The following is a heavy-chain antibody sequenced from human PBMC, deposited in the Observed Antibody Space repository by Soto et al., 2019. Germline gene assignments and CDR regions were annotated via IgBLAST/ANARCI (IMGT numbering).Heavy chain of an antibody. V-gene: IGHV4-34*01. Sequence: QVQLQQWGAGLFKPSETLSLTCAVYGGSFSGYYWSWIRQPPGKGLEGVGEINHSGSTNYNPALKSRVTISVDTSKNQFSLKLSSVTAADTAVYYCARGWGYCSGGSCYKDYYYYMDVWGKGTTVTVSS. D-gene: IGHD2-15*01. CDR2: INHSGST. J-gene: IGHJ6*03. CDR3: ARGWGYCSGGSCYKDYYYYMDV. CDR1: GGSFSGYY.